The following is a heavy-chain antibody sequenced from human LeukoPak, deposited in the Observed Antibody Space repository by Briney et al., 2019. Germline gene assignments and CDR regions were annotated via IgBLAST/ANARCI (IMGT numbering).Heavy chain of an antibody. V-gene: IGHV3-30*02. CDR3: AKSTRAVMAMMDV. CDR2: IRYDGSNK. CDR1: GFTFTSYG. Sequence: GGSLRLSCAASGFTFTSYGMHWVRQAPGKGLEWVTFIRYDGSNKYYADSVKGRFTISRDNSKNTLYLQMNSLRAEDTAVYFCAKSTRAVMAMMDVWGKGTTVTVSS. J-gene: IGHJ6*04. D-gene: IGHD3-16*01.